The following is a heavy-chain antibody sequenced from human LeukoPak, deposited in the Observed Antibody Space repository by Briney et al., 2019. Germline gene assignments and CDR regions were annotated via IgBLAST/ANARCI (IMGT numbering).Heavy chain of an antibody. CDR1: GGSISSGDYY. CDR2: IYYSGST. Sequence: SETLSLTCTVSGGSISSGDYYWSWIRQPPGKGLEWIGYIYYSGSTYYNPSLKSRVTISVDTSKNQFSLKLSSVTAADTAVYYCAREGAVMYYYDSGSYYIGGPFDYWGQGTLVAVSS. CDR3: AREGAVMYYYDSGSYYIGGPFDY. J-gene: IGHJ4*02. V-gene: IGHV4-30-4*08. D-gene: IGHD3-10*01.